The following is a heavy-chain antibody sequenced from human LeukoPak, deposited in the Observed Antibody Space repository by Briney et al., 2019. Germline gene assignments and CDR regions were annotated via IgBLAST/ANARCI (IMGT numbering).Heavy chain of an antibody. V-gene: IGHV4-59*01. D-gene: IGHD4-11*01. CDR1: GGSISSYY. J-gene: IGHJ4*02. Sequence: SETLSLTCTVSGGSISSYYWSWIRQPPGKGLEWIGYIYYSGSPNYNPSLKSRVTISVDTSKNQFSLKLSSVTAADTAVYYCARGPTTVPATYYFDYWGQGTLVTVSS. CDR2: IYYSGSP. CDR3: ARGPTTVPATYYFDY.